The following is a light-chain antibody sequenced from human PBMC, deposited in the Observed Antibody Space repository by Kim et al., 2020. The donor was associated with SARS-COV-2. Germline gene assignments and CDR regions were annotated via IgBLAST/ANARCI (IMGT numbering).Light chain of an antibody. CDR2: EVS. V-gene: IGKV2D-29*01. CDR3: MQGLQRLYS. CDR1: QSLLHSDGKTS. Sequence: PASISCKSSQSLLHSDGKTSLYWYLQKPGQPPQLLIYEVSKRFSGVPERFSGSGSGTDFTLKISRVEAEDVGLYYCMQGLQRLYSFGQGTKLEI. J-gene: IGKJ2*03.